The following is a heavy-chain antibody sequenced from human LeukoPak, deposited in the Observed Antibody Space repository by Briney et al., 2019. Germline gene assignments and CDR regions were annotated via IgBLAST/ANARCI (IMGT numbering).Heavy chain of an antibody. CDR3: ARDRNRYCSGGGCYGIDY. CDR2: ISSSSSYI. CDR1: GFTFSSYS. D-gene: IGHD2-15*01. J-gene: IGHJ4*02. Sequence: GGSLRLSCAASGFTFSSYSMNWVRQAPGKGLEWVSSISSSSSYIYYADSVKGRFTISRDNAKNSLYLQLNSLRAEDTAVYYCARDRNRYCSGGGCYGIDYWGRGTLVTVSS. V-gene: IGHV3-21*01.